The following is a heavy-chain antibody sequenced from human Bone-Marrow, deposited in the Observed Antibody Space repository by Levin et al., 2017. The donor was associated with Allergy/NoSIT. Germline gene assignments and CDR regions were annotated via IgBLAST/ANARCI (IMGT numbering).Heavy chain of an antibody. J-gene: IGHJ5*02. V-gene: IGHV4-34*01. D-gene: IGHD2-8*02. Sequence: GSLRLSCAVSGGSFSGHSLXWIRXXXXKGLEFLGQVSRSGPTIYNPSLSGRVTISMDASKTQFSLNLTSVTVADTALYYCAREMSYTGPVSPKWFDPWGQGTLVSVSS. CDR2: VSRSGPT. CDR3: AREMSYTGPVSPKWFDP. CDR1: GGSFSGHS.